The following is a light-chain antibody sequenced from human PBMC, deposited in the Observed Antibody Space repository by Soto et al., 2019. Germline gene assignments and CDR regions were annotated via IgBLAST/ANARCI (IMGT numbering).Light chain of an antibody. V-gene: IGLV2-14*03. CDR3: YSYADCITYF. CDR2: YVD. J-gene: IGLJ1*01. CDR1: SRDVGAYDY. Sequence: QSVLTQPASVSGSPGQSITISCTGTSRDVGAYDYVSWYLQYPDKAPQLLIYYVDHRPSGVSSRFSGSKSGNTASLTISGLQAEDVGDYYCYSYADCITYFFGYGTTFAVL.